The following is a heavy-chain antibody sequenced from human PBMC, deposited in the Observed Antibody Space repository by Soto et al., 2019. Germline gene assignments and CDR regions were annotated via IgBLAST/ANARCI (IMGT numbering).Heavy chain of an antibody. J-gene: IGHJ4*02. Sequence: TSGTLFLTCPFSGGSNSSGGYYWSWIRQHPGKGLELIGYIYYSGSTYYNPSLKSRVTISVDTSKNQFSLKLSSVTAADTAVYYCARVPDYWGQGTLVTVAS. CDR1: GGSNSSGGYY. V-gene: IGHV4-31*03. CDR3: ARVPDY. CDR2: IYYSGST.